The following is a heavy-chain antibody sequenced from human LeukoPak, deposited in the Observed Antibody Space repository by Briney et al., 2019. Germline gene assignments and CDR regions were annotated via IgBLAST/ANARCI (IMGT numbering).Heavy chain of an antibody. CDR3: ARDEVSPRGDAFDI. Sequence: MTSETLSLTCTVSGGSISSGGYYWSWIRQPPGKGLEWIGYIYHSGSTYYNPSLKSRVTISVDRSKNQFSLKLSSVTAADTAVYYCARDEVSPRGDAFDIWGQGTMVTVSS. V-gene: IGHV4-30-2*01. CDR2: IYHSGST. D-gene: IGHD3-16*01. J-gene: IGHJ3*02. CDR1: GGSISSGGYY.